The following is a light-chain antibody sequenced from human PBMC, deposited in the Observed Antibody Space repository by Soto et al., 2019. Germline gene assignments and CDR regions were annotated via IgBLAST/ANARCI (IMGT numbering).Light chain of an antibody. V-gene: IGLV1-40*01. Sequence: QPALTQPPSVSGAPGQRVTISCTGSSSNIGADYDVNWYQQFPGTAPKLLIYGNDNRPSGVPDRFSGSKSDTSASLAVTGLQAGDEADYYCQSYDSGLSAVLFGGGTKVTVL. CDR3: QSYDSGLSAVL. J-gene: IGLJ2*01. CDR1: SSNIGADYD. CDR2: GND.